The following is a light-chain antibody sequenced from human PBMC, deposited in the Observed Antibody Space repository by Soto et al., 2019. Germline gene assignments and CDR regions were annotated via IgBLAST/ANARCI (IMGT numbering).Light chain of an antibody. Sequence: DSPVTQSPSSLSASVGDRVPITCRASQSISSYLNWYQQKPGKAPKLLIYAASSLQSGVPSRFSGSGSGTDFALAISSLQPEDFATYYCQQTFSTPFTFGPGTKVDV. CDR3: QQTFSTPFT. J-gene: IGKJ3*01. CDR1: QSISSY. CDR2: AAS. V-gene: IGKV1-39*01.